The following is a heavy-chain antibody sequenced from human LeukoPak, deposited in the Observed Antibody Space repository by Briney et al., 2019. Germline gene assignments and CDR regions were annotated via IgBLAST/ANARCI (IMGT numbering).Heavy chain of an antibody. CDR3: AGSFAGRSYYYYMDA. CDR1: GYTLTTFD. CDR2: MNPSSGNT. Sequence: ASVKVSCKASGYTLTTFDINWVRQATGQGLEWMGWMNPSSGNTGYAQKFQDRVSMTRNTSINTAYMELSSLRSEDTSVYYCAGSFAGRSYYYYMDAWGNGTTVTVSS. J-gene: IGHJ6*03. V-gene: IGHV1-8*01.